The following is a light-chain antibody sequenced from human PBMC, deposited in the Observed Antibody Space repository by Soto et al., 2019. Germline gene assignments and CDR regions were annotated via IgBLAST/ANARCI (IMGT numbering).Light chain of an antibody. V-gene: IGKV3D-20*02. Sequence: EIVLTQSPGTLSLSPGERASLSCRPSQSISSSFLAWYQQKPGQAPRLLIYGASSRATGIPDRFSGSGSGTDFTLTISSLEPEDFAVYYCQQRSNWPPITFGQGTRLEIK. CDR3: QQRSNWPPIT. J-gene: IGKJ5*01. CDR2: GAS. CDR1: QSISSSF.